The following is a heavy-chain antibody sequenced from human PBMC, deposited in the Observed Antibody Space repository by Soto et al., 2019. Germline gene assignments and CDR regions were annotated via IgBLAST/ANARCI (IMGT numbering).Heavy chain of an antibody. CDR1: AYTFTIYG. Sequence: QVQLVQSGGEVKKPGASVKVSCKASAYTFTIYGITWVRQAPGQGPEWMGWIRTSNGDTKYARNFQGRVTMTTDTPTNTVFMDLRSLTYDDTAVYYCATALGTSGWFDYWGQGTLVTVSS. V-gene: IGHV1-18*01. CDR3: ATALGTSGWFDY. CDR2: IRTSNGDT. J-gene: IGHJ4*02. D-gene: IGHD6-25*01.